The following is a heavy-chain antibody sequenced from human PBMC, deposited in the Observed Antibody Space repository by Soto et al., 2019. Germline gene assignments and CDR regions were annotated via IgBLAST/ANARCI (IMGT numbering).Heavy chain of an antibody. CDR1: GYTFTSYG. V-gene: IGHV1-18*01. CDR2: ISAYNGNT. J-gene: IGHJ5*02. Sequence: ASVKVSCKASGYTFTSYGVSWVRQAPGQGLEWMGWISAYNGNTNYAQKLQGRVTMTTDTSTSTAYMELRSLRSDATAVYYCARDSSGWYWFDPWGQGTLVTVSS. D-gene: IGHD6-19*01. CDR3: ARDSSGWYWFDP.